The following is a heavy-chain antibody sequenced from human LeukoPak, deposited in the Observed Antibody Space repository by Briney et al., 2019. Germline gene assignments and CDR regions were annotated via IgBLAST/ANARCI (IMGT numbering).Heavy chain of an antibody. D-gene: IGHD6-19*01. CDR1: GGTFSSYA. CDR3: ARMSSGRYEGNHLGY. V-gene: IGHV1-69*04. Sequence: ASVKVSCKASGGTFSSYAISWVRQAPGQGLEWMGRIIPIFGIANYAQKFQGRVTITADKSTSTAYMELSSLRSEDTAVYYCARMSSGRYEGNHLGYWGQGTLVTVSS. CDR2: IIPIFGIA. J-gene: IGHJ4*02.